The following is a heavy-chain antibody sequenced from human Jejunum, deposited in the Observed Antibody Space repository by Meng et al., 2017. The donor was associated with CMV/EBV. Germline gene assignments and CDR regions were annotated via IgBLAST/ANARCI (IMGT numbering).Heavy chain of an antibody. J-gene: IGHJ6*02. CDR2: IIPMFGTP. CDR3: AKDVTGSGRPQYYYGLDV. Sequence: CSSDDIRVVQQAPGQGLEWMGKIIPMFGTPNYAQKFQGRVTITTEESTSTAYMEVRSLRYEDTAVYYCAKDVTGSGRPQYYYGLDVWGQGTTVTVSS. V-gene: IGHV1-69*05. CDR1: CSSDD. D-gene: IGHD6-19*01.